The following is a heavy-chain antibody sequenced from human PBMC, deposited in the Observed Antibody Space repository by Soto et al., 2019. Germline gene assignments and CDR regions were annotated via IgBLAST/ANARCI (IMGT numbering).Heavy chain of an antibody. V-gene: IGHV3-15*07. CDR1: GFTFSNAW. J-gene: IGHJ4*02. D-gene: IGHD3-3*01. Sequence: EVQLVESGGGLVKPGGSLRLSCAASGFTFSNAWMNWVRQAPGKGLEWVGRIKSKTDGGTTDYAAPVKGRFTISRDDSKNTLYLQMNSLKTEDTAVYYCTRADFWSGYCDNYWGQGTLVTVSS. CDR2: IKSKTDGGTT. CDR3: TRADFWSGYCDNY.